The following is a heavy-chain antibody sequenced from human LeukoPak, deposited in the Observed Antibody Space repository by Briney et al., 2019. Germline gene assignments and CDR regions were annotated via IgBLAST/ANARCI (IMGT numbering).Heavy chain of an antibody. J-gene: IGHJ4*02. Sequence: GGSLRLSCAASGFTFSSYGMHWVRQAPGKGLEWVTFIRFDESNEYYADSVKGRFTISRDNSKNTLYLQMNSLRAEDTAVYYCATETLETPGYYFDYWGQGTLVTVSS. CDR2: IRFDESNE. V-gene: IGHV3-30*02. CDR3: ATETLETPGYYFDY. D-gene: IGHD2/OR15-2a*01. CDR1: GFTFSSYG.